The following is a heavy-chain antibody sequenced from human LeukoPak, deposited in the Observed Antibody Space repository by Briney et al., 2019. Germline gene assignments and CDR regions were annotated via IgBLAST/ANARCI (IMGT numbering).Heavy chain of an antibody. CDR1: RFTFSSYW. CDR2: IQEDGSEK. Sequence: GGSLRLSCAASRFTFSSYWMSWVRQAPGKGLEWVANIQEDGSEKYYVDSVKGRFTISRDNAKNSLYLNIHSLRAEDTAVYYCARDRADPDYGDYVFAYWGQGTLVTVSS. V-gene: IGHV3-7*01. J-gene: IGHJ4*02. CDR3: ARDRADPDYGDYVFAY. D-gene: IGHD4-17*01.